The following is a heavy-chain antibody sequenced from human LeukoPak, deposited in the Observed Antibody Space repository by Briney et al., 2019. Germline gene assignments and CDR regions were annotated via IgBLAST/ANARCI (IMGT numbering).Heavy chain of an antibody. D-gene: IGHD6-19*01. CDR3: AKAHSSGWSTFDC. CDR2: ISYDGSNK. V-gene: IGHV3-30*04. J-gene: IGHJ4*02. CDR1: GFTFSSYA. Sequence: GGSLRLSCAASGFTFSSYAIHWVRQDPGKGLEWVAVISYDGSNKYYADSVKGRFTISRDNSKNTLYLQMNSLRAEDTAVYYCAKAHSSGWSTFDCWGQGTLVTVSS.